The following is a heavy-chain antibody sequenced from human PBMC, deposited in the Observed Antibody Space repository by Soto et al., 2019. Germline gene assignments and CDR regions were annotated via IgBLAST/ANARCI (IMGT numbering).Heavy chain of an antibody. J-gene: IGHJ4*02. CDR1: GGSISNNGYY. CDR3: ARRAAGGSDY. D-gene: IGHD6-25*01. Sequence: QLRLQESGPRLVKPSETMSLICSVSGGSISNNGYYWAWIRQPPGKGLEWIGDIYYSGRVYYNPSHKTRITISVDTSKNQLSLNLTSVTAADTAFYYCARRAAGGSDYWGQGTLVTVSS. V-gene: IGHV4-39*01. CDR2: IYYSGRV.